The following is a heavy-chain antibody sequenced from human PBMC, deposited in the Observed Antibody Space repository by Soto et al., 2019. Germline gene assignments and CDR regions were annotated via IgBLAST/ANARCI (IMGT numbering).Heavy chain of an antibody. CDR3: YAAAGTYYYYGMDV. CDR1: GFTFSNAW. CDR2: IKSKTDGGTT. D-gene: IGHD6-13*01. Sequence: GGSLRLSCAASGFTFSNAWMNWVRQAPGKGLEWVGRIKSKTDGGTTDYAAPVKGRFTISRDDSKNTLYLQMNSLKTEDTAVYYCYAAAGTYYYYGMDVWGQGTTVTVSS. J-gene: IGHJ6*02. V-gene: IGHV3-15*07.